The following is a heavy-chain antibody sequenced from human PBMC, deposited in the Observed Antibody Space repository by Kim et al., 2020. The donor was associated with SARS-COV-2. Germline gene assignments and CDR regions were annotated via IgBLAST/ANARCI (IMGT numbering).Heavy chain of an antibody. J-gene: IGHJ4*02. CDR2: ISWNSGSI. D-gene: IGHD1-1*01. CDR3: AKDSFVDATGTTGPRGFYDY. V-gene: IGHV3-9*01. Sequence: GGSLRLSCAASGFTFDDYAMHWVRQAPGKGLEWVSGISWNSGSIGYADSVKGRFTISRDNAKNSLYLQMNSLRAEDTALYYCAKDSFVDATGTTGPRGFYDYWGQGTLVTVSS. CDR1: GFTFDDYA.